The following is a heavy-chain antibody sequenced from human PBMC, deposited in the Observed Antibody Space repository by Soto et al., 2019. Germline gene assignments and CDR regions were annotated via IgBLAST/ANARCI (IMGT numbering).Heavy chain of an antibody. V-gene: IGHV3-74*01. CDR3: ARVVRGQGPIDY. J-gene: IGHJ4*02. Sequence: GGSLRLSCAASGFTFSSYCMHWVRQAPGKGLVWVSRINSDGSSTSYADSVKGRFTISRHNAKNTLYLQMNSLRAEDTAVYYCARVVRGQGPIDYWGQGTMVTVSS. CDR2: INSDGSST. D-gene: IGHD3-10*01. CDR1: GFTFSSYC.